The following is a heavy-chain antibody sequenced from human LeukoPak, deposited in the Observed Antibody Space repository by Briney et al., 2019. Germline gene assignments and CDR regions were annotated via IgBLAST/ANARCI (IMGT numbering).Heavy chain of an antibody. CDR2: ISGSGGST. V-gene: IGHV3-23*01. D-gene: IGHD3-16*01. Sequence: GGSLRLSCAASGFTFSSYAMSWVRQAPGKGLEWVSGISGSGGSTYYADSVKGRFTISRDNSKNTLFLQMNSLRAEDTAIYYCAKDGGPNYYYYYMDVWGKGTTVTISS. CDR3: AKDGGPNYYYYYMDV. J-gene: IGHJ6*03. CDR1: GFTFSSYA.